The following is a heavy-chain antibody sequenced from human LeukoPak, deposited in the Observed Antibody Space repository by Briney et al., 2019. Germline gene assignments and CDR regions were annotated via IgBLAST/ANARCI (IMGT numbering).Heavy chain of an antibody. J-gene: IGHJ4*02. CDR1: GGSISSSSYY. CDR2: IYYSGST. V-gene: IGHV4-39*01. Sequence: PSETLSLTCTVSGGSISSSSYYWGWIRQPPGKGLEWIGSIYYSGSTYYNPSLKSRVTISVDTSKNQFSLKLSSVTAADTAVYYCARVSHSSSWYGTYYFDYWGQGTLVTVSS. D-gene: IGHD6-13*01. CDR3: ARVSHSSSWYGTYYFDY.